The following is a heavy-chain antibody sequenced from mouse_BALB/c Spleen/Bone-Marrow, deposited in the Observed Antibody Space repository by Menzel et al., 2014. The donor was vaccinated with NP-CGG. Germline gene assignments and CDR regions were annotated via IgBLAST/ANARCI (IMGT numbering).Heavy chain of an antibody. CDR2: ISSGSTAI. V-gene: IGHV5-17*02. CDR1: GFTFSSFG. Sequence: EVMLVESGGGLVQPRGSRKLSCAASGFTFSSFGMHWVRQAPEKGLEWVAYISSGSTAICYADTVKGRFTISRDNPKNTLFLQMTSLRSEDTAMYYCARGGNWDDFDVWGAGTTVTVSS. J-gene: IGHJ1*01. D-gene: IGHD4-1*01. CDR3: ARGGNWDDFDV.